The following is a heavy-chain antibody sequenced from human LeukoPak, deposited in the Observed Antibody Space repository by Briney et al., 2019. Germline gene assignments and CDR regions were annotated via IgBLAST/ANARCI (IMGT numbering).Heavy chain of an antibody. Sequence: GGSLRLSCAASGFTFSDYYMSWIRQAPGKGLEWVSYISSSNRYTNYADSVKGRFTISRDNAKNSLYLQMDRPGDEDTALFYFSGGFVRLGRWSIDYWGQGALVTVS. J-gene: IGHJ4*02. CDR1: GFTFSDYY. CDR3: SGGFVRLGRWSIDY. D-gene: IGHD2-15*01. V-gene: IGHV3-11*06. CDR2: ISSSNRYT.